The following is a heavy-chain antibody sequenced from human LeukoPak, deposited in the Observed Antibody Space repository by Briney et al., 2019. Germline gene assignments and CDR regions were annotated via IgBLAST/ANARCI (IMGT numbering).Heavy chain of an antibody. CDR2: IIPIFGTA. Sequence: GASVKVSCKASGGTFSSYAISWVRQAPGQGLEWMGGIIPIFGTANYAQKFQGRVTITADESTSTAYMELSSLRSEDTAVYYCARTWGVQMGEQWLVSGFEWFDPWGQGTLVTVSS. CDR1: GGTFSSYA. D-gene: IGHD6-19*01. V-gene: IGHV1-69*13. CDR3: ARTWGVQMGEQWLVSGFEWFDP. J-gene: IGHJ5*02.